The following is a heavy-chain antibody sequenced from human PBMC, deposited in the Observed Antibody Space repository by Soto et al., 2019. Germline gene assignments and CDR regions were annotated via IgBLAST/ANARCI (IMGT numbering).Heavy chain of an antibody. CDR1: GYTFTSYA. Sequence: QVQLVQSGAEVKKPGASAKVSCKASGYTFTSYAMHWVRQAPGQRLEWMGWINAGNGNTKYSQKFQGRVTITRDTSESTAYMELSSLRSEDTAVYYCASTTGTTSPYYYYGMDVWGQGTTVTVSS. D-gene: IGHD1-1*01. CDR3: ASTTGTTSPYYYYGMDV. V-gene: IGHV1-3*01. CDR2: INAGNGNT. J-gene: IGHJ6*02.